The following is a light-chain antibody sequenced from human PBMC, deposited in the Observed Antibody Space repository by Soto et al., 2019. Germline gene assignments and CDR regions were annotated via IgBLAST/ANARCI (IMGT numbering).Light chain of an antibody. CDR3: LNYNEWPRWT. Sequence: IVLTQSPGTLSLSPGERTTLSCRASQSISRYLAWYQQKPGQGPRLLIYGASSRATGTPDRFSGSGSGTDFTLTISSLQSEDFAVYYCLNYNEWPRWTFGQGTKVDIK. CDR2: GAS. J-gene: IGKJ1*01. V-gene: IGKV3D-15*01. CDR1: QSISRY.